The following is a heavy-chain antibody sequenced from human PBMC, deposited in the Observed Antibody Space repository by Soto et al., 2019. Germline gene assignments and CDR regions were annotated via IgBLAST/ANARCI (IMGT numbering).Heavy chain of an antibody. V-gene: IGHV2-5*02. J-gene: IGHJ3*01. Sequence: QITLKESGPTLVRPTQTLTLTCSLSGFSITTSGVGVGWVRQPPGKALEWLAFTYWDDDNRYNPSLRPRLSTAKDTSRNQVVLTMTNMDPEDTATYYCAHRVTLTSTWNYGAFDFWGQGALVTVPS. CDR3: AHRVTLTSTWNYGAFDF. CDR1: GFSITTSGVG. D-gene: IGHD1-7*01. CDR2: TYWDDDN.